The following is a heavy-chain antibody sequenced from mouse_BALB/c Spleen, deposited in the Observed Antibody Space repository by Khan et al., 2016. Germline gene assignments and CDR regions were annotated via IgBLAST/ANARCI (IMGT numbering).Heavy chain of an antibody. J-gene: IGHJ2*01. Sequence: VQLKESGAELVKPGASVKLSCTASDFNIKDTYMHWVKQRPEQGLEWIGRIDPANGNTKYDPKFQGKATITADTSSNTAYLQPSSLTSEDTAVCHCASYGYDGGSWGKGTTLTVSS. CDR2: IDPANGNT. D-gene: IGHD2-2*01. CDR1: DFNIKDTY. V-gene: IGHV14-3*02. CDR3: ASYGYDGGS.